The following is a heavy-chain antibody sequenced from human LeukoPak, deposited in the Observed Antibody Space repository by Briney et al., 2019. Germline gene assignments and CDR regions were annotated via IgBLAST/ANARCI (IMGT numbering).Heavy chain of an antibody. CDR3: ATHRITMVRGVSRPLGMDV. CDR1: VDSLSRGGYS. D-gene: IGHD3-10*01. Sequence: SETLSLTCAVSVDSLSRGGYSGSWIRQPPGKGLEWIGYIYHSGSTYYTPSLKSRVTISVDRSKHQFSLKLSSVTAADTAVYSCATHRITMVRGVSRPLGMDVWGQGTTVTVSS. CDR2: IYHSGST. V-gene: IGHV4-30-2*01. J-gene: IGHJ6*02.